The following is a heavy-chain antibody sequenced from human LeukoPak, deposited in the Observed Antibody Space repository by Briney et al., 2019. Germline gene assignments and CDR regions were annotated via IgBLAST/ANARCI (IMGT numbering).Heavy chain of an antibody. J-gene: IGHJ4*02. V-gene: IGHV3-30*18. Sequence: PGGSLRLSCAASGFTFSSYGIHWVRQAPGKGLEWVACISYDGSNKYYADSVKGRFTISRDNSKNTLYLQMNSLRAEDTAVYYCAKDSGGGYDYEIGYWGQGTLVTVSS. CDR3: AKDSGGGYDYEIGY. D-gene: IGHD5-12*01. CDR1: GFTFSSYG. CDR2: ISYDGSNK.